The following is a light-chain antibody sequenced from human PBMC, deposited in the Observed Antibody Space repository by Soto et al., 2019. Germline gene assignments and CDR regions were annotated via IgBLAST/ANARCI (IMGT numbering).Light chain of an antibody. V-gene: IGKV1-6*01. CDR3: LHDYSYPYT. J-gene: IGKJ2*01. CDR1: QDIRSD. CDR2: AAS. Sequence: AIQMTQSPSSLSASVGDRVTITCRASQDIRSDLSWYQQNPGKAPKLLIYAASNSQSGVPSRFSGSGSGTDFTLTISSLQPEDFATYYCLHDYSYPYTFGQGTKLEIK.